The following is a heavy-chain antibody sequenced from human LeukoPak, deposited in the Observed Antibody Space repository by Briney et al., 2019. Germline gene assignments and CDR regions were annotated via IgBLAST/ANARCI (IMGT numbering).Heavy chain of an antibody. D-gene: IGHD3-22*01. V-gene: IGHV1-69*13. CDR2: ITPIFGTA. CDR1: GGTFSRFT. CDR3: AREWGLESSGYYYAY. Sequence: ASVKVSCRASGGTFSRFTISWVRQAPGQGFEWMGGITPIFGTANFAQKFQGRVSITADESTSTAFMELSSLRSEDTAVYYCAREWGLESSGYYYAYWGQGTLVTVSS. J-gene: IGHJ4*02.